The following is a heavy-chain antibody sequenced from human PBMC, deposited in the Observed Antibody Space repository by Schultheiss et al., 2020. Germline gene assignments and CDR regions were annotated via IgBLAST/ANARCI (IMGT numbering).Heavy chain of an antibody. Sequence: ASVKVSCKASGYTFTSYGISWVRQAPGQGLEWMGWISAYNGNTNYAQKLQGRVTMTTDTSTSTAYMELRSLRSDDTAVYYCARGLPNYDSSGYYFDYWGQGTLVTVSS. V-gene: IGHV1-18*01. CDR1: GYTFTSYG. D-gene: IGHD3-22*01. CDR3: ARGLPNYDSSGYYFDY. J-gene: IGHJ4*02. CDR2: ISAYNGNT.